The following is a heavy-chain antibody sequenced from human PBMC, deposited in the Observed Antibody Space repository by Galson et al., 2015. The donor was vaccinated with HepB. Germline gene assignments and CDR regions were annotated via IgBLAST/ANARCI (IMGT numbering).Heavy chain of an antibody. CDR1: GFTFSSYA. D-gene: IGHD6-19*01. Sequence: SLRLSCAASGFTFSSYAMHWVRQASGKGLEWVALISFDGSESYYADSVKGRFTISRGNSKNTLYLQMNSLRADDTAVYFCAKDSSPIYSSGWYGAGYFDYWGQGTLVTVSS. CDR3: AKDSSPIYSSGWYGAGYFDY. J-gene: IGHJ4*02. CDR2: ISFDGSES. V-gene: IGHV3-30*18.